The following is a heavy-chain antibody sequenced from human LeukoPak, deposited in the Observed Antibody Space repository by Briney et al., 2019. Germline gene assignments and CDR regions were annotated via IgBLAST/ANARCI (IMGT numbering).Heavy chain of an antibody. Sequence: PGGSLRLSCAASGFTVSENYMSWVRQAPGKGLEWVSIIYSGGSTYYADSVKGRFTISRANFKNTLYLQMNSLRAEDTAVYYCARRAGAYSHPYDYWGQGTLVTVSS. CDR2: IYSGGST. D-gene: IGHD4/OR15-4a*01. V-gene: IGHV3-66*04. J-gene: IGHJ4*02. CDR1: GFTVSENY. CDR3: ARRAGAYSHPYDY.